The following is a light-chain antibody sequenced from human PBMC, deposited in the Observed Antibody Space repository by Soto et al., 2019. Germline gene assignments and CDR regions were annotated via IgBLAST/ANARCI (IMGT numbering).Light chain of an antibody. V-gene: IGKV1-5*03. CDR1: QSINTW. CDR2: TAS. Sequence: DIQMTQSPSTLSASVGDRVTITCRASQSINTWLAWYQKKPGKAPRLLIYTASSFESGVPSRFSGSGSGTEFTLTISSLQPDDFATYYCQQHESYPRTFGQGTKVEIK. CDR3: QQHESYPRT. J-gene: IGKJ1*01.